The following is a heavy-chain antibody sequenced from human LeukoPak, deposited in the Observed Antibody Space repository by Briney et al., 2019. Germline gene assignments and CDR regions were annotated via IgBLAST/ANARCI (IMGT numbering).Heavy chain of an antibody. J-gene: IGHJ4*02. CDR2: IYHSGST. CDR3: ARQSGDSGYDCNDLGY. D-gene: IGHD5-12*01. CDR1: GVSISSGGYH. V-gene: IGHV4-30-2*01. Sequence: PSQTLSLTCTVSGVSISSGGYHWSWIRQPPGKGLEGIGYIYHSGSTYYNPSLKSRVTISVDRSKNQFSLKLSSVTAADTAVYYCARQSGDSGYDCNDLGYWGQGTLVTVSS.